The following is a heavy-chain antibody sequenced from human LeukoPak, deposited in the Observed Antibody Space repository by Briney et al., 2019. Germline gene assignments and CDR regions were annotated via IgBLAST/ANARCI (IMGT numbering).Heavy chain of an antibody. CDR2: ISWNSGSI. D-gene: IGHD3-22*01. V-gene: IGHV3-9*01. Sequence: GRSLRLSCAASGFTFYDYAMHWVRQAPGKGLEGGSGISWNSGSIGYADSVKGRFTISRDNAKNSLYLQMNSLRAEDTALYYCAKDIVPITMTVGANAFDIWGQGTMVTVSS. J-gene: IGHJ3*02. CDR3: AKDIVPITMTVGANAFDI. CDR1: GFTFYDYA.